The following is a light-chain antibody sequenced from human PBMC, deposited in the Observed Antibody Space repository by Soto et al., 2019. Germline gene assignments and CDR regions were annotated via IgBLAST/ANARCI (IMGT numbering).Light chain of an antibody. Sequence: DIQMTQSPSTLSASVGDRVTITCRASQSISSWLAWYQQKPGKAPKLLIYKASSLESGVPSRFSGSGSETEFTLTISSLQPDDVATYYCQQYNSYSTFGQGTKVEIK. CDR2: KAS. CDR3: QQYNSYST. CDR1: QSISSW. V-gene: IGKV1-5*03. J-gene: IGKJ1*01.